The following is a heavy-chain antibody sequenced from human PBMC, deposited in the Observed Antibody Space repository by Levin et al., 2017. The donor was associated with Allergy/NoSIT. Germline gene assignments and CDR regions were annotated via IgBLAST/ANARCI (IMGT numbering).Heavy chain of an antibody. CDR3: AREGRTCSGGSCYRPIDY. Sequence: SQTLSLTCTVSGGSVIDNNYYWTWIRQPPGKGLEWIGYIHHSGGPNYNPSLKSRVTISVDTSKNQFSLKLSSVTAADTAVYYCAREGRTCSGGSCYRPIDYWGQGTLVTVSS. D-gene: IGHD2-15*01. J-gene: IGHJ4*02. V-gene: IGHV4-61*01. CDR2: IHHSGGP. CDR1: GGSVIDNNYY.